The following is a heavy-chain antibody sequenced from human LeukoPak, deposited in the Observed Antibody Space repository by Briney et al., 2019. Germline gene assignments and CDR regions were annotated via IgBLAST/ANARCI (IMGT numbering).Heavy chain of an antibody. CDR1: GLTFSSSW. CDR3: ARVYDVLTGGFDH. Sequence: GGSLRLSCAVSGLTFSSSWMDWVRQAPGKGLEWVASINPDGNKKYSADSVKGRFTISRDNAENSLYLQMNSLRAEDTAVYYCARVYDVLTGGFDHWGQGALVTVSS. V-gene: IGHV3-7*01. CDR2: INPDGNKK. J-gene: IGHJ4*02. D-gene: IGHD3-9*01.